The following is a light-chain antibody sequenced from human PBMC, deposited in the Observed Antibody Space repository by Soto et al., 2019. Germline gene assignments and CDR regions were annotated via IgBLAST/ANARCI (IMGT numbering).Light chain of an antibody. CDR1: SSDVGGYNY. J-gene: IGLJ1*01. V-gene: IGLV2-14*01. CDR2: DVS. Sequence: QSVLTQPASVSGSPGQSITISCTGTSSDVGGYNYVSWYQQHPGKAPKLMIYDVSNRPSGVSNSFSGSKSGNTASLTISGLQAEDEADYYCSSYTSSSTLQVFGTGTKVTVL. CDR3: SSYTSSSTLQV.